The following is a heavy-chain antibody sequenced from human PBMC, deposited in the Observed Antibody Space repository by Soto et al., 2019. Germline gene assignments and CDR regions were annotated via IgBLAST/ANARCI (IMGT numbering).Heavy chain of an antibody. CDR1: GFIFSNYA. D-gene: IGHD2-21*01. V-gene: IGHV3-23*01. CDR2: ISGRGGST. CDR3: ARRAGGAVVWYYDL. Sequence: EEQLLESGGGVVQRGGSLRLSCAASGFIFSNYAMTWVRQAPGKGLEWVSRISGRGGSTYYADSVKGRLTMSRDNSKNTLYVQMNSLRAEDTAIYYCARRAGGAVVWYYDLWGRGTLVTV. J-gene: IGHJ2*01.